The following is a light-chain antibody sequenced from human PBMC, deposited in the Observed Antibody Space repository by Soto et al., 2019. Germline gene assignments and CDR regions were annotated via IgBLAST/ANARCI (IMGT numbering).Light chain of an antibody. CDR1: QGISRW. CDR3: QQANDFPLT. V-gene: IGKV1-12*01. Sequence: DIQMTQSPSAVSASVGDRVTITCRASQGISRWLVWYQQIPGKAPKLLIYAASSLQSGVPSRFSGSGSGTDFTLTISSLQPEDFATYYCQQANDFPLTFGGGTKVEIK. J-gene: IGKJ4*01. CDR2: AAS.